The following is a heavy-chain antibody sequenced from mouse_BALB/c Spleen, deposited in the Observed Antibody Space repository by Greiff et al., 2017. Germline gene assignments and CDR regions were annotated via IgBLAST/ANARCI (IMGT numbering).Heavy chain of an antibody. D-gene: IGHD1-1*01. V-gene: IGHV5-17*02. CDR1: GFTFSSFG. J-gene: IGHJ4*01. Sequence: EVQVVESGGGLVQPGGSRKLSCAASGFTFSSFGMHWVRQAPEKGLEWVAYISSGSSTIYYADTVKGRFTISRDNPKNTLFLQMTSLRSEDTAMYYCARGILRRDYAMDYWGQGTSVTVSS. CDR3: ARGILRRDYAMDY. CDR2: ISSGSSTI.